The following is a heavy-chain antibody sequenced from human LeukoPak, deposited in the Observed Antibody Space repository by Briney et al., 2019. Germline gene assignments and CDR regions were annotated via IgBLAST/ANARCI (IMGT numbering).Heavy chain of an antibody. J-gene: IGHJ4*02. CDR2: ISYDGSNK. D-gene: IGHD3-10*01. V-gene: IGHV3-30*04. Sequence: PGGFLRLSCAASGFTFSSYAMHWVRQAPGKGLEWVAVISYDGSNKYYADSVKGRFTISRDNSKNTLYLQMNSLRAEDTAVYYCAGEGENYGSYYFDYWGQGTLVTVSS. CDR3: AGEGENYGSYYFDY. CDR1: GFTFSSYA.